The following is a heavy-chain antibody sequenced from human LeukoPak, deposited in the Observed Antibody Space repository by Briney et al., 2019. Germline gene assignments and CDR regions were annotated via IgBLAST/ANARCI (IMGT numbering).Heavy chain of an antibody. V-gene: IGHV3-30*03. J-gene: IGHJ4*02. Sequence: GKSLRLSCAASRFTFSRYGIHWVRQAPGKGLEWLAHMSPDGIHEFYADSAKGRFTISRDSSRDTMYLQMDSLRAEDTAVYYCARDNTWSLDYWGQGTLVTVSS. CDR2: MSPDGIHE. D-gene: IGHD2/OR15-2a*01. CDR3: ARDNTWSLDY. CDR1: RFTFSRYG.